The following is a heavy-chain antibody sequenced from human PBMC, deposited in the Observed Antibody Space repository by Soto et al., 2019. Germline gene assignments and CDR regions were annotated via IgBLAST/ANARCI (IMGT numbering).Heavy chain of an antibody. CDR1: GGSISSSNW. V-gene: IGHV4-4*02. CDR2: IYHSGST. J-gene: IGHJ6*02. CDR3: AREKTYYGMDV. Sequence: SETLSLTCAVPGGSISSSNWWSWVRQPPGNVLEWIGEIYHSGSTNYNPSLMSRVIISVDKSKNHFSLKLMSVTAVDTAVYYCAREKTYYGMDVWGQGTTVTVSS.